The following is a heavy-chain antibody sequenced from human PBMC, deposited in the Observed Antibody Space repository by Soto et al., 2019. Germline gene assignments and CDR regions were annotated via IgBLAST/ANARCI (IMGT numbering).Heavy chain of an antibody. V-gene: IGHV4-59*01. D-gene: IGHD4-17*01. CDR3: ARMTSGLYGDYYSDY. J-gene: IGHJ4*02. CDR2: IYYSGST. Sequence: SETLSLTCTVSGGSISSYYWSWIRQPPGKGLEWIGYIYYSGSTNYNPSLKSRVTISVDTSKNQFSLKLSSVAAADTAVYYCARMTSGLYGDYYSDYWGQGTLVTVSS. CDR1: GGSISSYY.